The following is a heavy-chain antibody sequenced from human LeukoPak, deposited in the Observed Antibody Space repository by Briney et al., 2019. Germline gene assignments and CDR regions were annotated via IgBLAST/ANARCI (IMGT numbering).Heavy chain of an antibody. CDR2: INAGNGNT. CDR1: GYTFTSYA. D-gene: IGHD3-10*01. Sequence: GASVKVSCKASGYTFTSYAMHWVRQAPGQRLEWMGWINAGNGNTKYSQEFQGRVTITRDTSASTAYMELSSLRSEDTAVYYCARGGTIGVRWFGELFGAGSNNWFDPWGQGTLVTVSS. CDR3: ARGGTIGVRWFGELFGAGSNNWFDP. V-gene: IGHV1-3*03. J-gene: IGHJ5*02.